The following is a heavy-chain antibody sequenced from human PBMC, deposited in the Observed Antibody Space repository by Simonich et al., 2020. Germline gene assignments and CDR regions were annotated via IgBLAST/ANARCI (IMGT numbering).Heavy chain of an antibody. D-gene: IGHD3-3*01. J-gene: IGHJ2*01. Sequence: ESGPGLVKPSETLSLTCTVSGGSISSYYWSWIRQPPGKGLEWIGYIYYSGSTNYNPSLKSRVTISVDTSKNHVSLKLSSVTAADTAVYYCARRTTGITIFGVVTNYWYFDLWGRGTLVTVSS. V-gene: IGHV4-59*12. CDR1: GGSISSYY. CDR3: ARRTTGITIFGVVTNYWYFDL. CDR2: IYYSGST.